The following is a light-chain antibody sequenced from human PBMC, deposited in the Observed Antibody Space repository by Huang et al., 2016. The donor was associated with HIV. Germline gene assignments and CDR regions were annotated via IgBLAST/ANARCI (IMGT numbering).Light chain of an antibody. CDR1: QGIRSA. CDR2: DAS. J-gene: IGKJ4*01. V-gene: IGKV1-13*02. Sequence: AIQLTQSPSSLSASVGDRVTITCRASQGIRSALAWYQQKPGKAPKLLSYDASSLESGVPARFSGSGSGTDFTLTVSSLQPEDSATDYCQQANSFKLTFGGGTKVEI. CDR3: QQANSFKLT.